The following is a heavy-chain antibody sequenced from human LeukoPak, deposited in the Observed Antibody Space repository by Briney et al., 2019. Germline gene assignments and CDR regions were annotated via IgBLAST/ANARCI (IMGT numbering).Heavy chain of an antibody. V-gene: IGHV1-2*04. CDR1: GYTFTGYY. Sequence: ASVKVSCKASGYTFTGYYMHWVRQAPGQGLEWMGWINPNSGGTNYAQKFQGWVTMTRDTSISTAYMELSRLRSDDTAVYYCARGERVPDGYSRVTRAFDIWGQGTMVTVSS. CDR3: ARGERVPDGYSRVTRAFDI. CDR2: INPNSGGT. J-gene: IGHJ3*02. D-gene: IGHD6-13*01.